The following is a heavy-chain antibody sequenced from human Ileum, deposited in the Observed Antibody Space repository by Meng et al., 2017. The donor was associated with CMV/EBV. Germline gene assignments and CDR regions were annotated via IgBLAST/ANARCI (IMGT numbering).Heavy chain of an antibody. D-gene: IGHD4-17*01. CDR3: AGVSTVTTWFDP. Sequence: VSGCSISSGGSSWSWIRHPPGEGVGWVGSIYYSGSTYYNPSLKSRVTITVDASKNQFSLKLSSVTAADTAVYYCAGVSTVTTWFDPWGQGTLVTVSS. CDR1: GCSISSGGSS. CDR2: IYYSGST. J-gene: IGHJ5*02. V-gene: IGHV4-31*02.